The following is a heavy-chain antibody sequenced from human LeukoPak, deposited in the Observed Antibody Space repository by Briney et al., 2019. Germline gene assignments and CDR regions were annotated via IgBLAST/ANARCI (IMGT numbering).Heavy chain of an antibody. CDR2: ISYDGNIK. J-gene: IGHJ4*02. V-gene: IGHV3-30*03. Sequence: GTSLRLSCAASGFTFTSYNFHWVRQAPGKGLQWLGFISYDGNIKYEDSVKGRLTISRDNAKDSLYLQMNSLRVEDTAVYYCLRGDRRDYWGQGTLVTVSS. CDR1: GFTFTSYN. CDR3: LRGDRRDY.